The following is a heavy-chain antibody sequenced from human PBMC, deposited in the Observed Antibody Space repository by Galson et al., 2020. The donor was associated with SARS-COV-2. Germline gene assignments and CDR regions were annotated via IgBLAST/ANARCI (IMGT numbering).Heavy chain of an antibody. CDR3: ARMRVYDYVWGSYRYQWFDP. CDR1: GGTFSSYA. J-gene: IGHJ5*02. Sequence: SVKVSCKASGGTFSSYAISWVRQAPGQGLEWMGGIIPIFGTANYAQKFQGRVTITADKSTSTAYMELSSLRSEDTAVYYCARMRVYDYVWGSYRYQWFDPWGQGTLVTVSS. V-gene: IGHV1-69*06. CDR2: IIPIFGTA. D-gene: IGHD3-16*02.